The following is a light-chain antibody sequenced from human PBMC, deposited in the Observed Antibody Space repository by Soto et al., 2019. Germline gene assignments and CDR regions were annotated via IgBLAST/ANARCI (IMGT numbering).Light chain of an antibody. CDR3: QQYNSYPWT. J-gene: IGKJ1*01. V-gene: IGKV1-5*01. CDR1: QSISTW. CDR2: DAS. Sequence: DIPMTQSPSTLSASVGDRVTITCRASQSISTWLAWYQQKPGKAPKVLIYDASSLESGVPLRFSGSGSGTEFTLTISSLQPDDFAAYYCQQYNSYPWTFGQGTKVEIK.